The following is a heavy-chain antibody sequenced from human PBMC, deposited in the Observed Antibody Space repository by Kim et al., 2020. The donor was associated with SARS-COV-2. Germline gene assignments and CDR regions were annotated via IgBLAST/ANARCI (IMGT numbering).Heavy chain of an antibody. CDR3: ARHISGIAAAGNFDY. Sequence: QSLQSRVTISVDTSKNQFSLKLSSVTAADTAVYYCARHISGIAAAGNFDYWGQGTLVTVSS. D-gene: IGHD6-13*01. J-gene: IGHJ4*02. V-gene: IGHV4-39*01.